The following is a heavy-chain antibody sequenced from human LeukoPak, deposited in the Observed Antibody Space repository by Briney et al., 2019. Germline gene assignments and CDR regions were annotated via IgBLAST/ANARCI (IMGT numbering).Heavy chain of an antibody. CDR1: GGSISSGDYS. D-gene: IGHD4-17*01. Sequence: SQTLSLTCTVSGGSISSGDYSWSWIRQPPGKGLEWIGYIYYSGSTYYNPSLKSRVTISVDTSKNQFSLKLSSVTAADTAVYYCARGPGVTTADFDYWGQGTLVTVPS. V-gene: IGHV4-30-4*01. J-gene: IGHJ4*02. CDR3: ARGPGVTTADFDY. CDR2: IYYSGST.